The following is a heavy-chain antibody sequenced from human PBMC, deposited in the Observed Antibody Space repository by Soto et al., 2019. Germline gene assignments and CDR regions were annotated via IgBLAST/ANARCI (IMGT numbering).Heavy chain of an antibody. Sequence: QVQLQQWGAGLLKPSETLSLTCAVYRESFSGYYWSWIRQPPGKGLEWIGEINHSGSTNYNPSLKSRVSISVDTSKNQFSLNLNSVTAADTAVYYCATRITTLRGDYNWGQGTLVTVSS. CDR3: ATRITTLRGDYN. J-gene: IGHJ4*02. CDR2: INHSGST. CDR1: RESFSGYY. V-gene: IGHV4-34*01. D-gene: IGHD3-10*01.